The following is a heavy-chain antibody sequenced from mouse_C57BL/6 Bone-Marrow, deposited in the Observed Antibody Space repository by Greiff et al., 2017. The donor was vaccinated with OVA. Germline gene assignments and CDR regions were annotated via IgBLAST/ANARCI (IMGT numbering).Heavy chain of an antibody. V-gene: IGHV5-17*01. CDR2: ISSGSSTI. D-gene: IGHD2-1*01. Sequence: EVKLMESGGGLVKPGGSLKLSCAASGFTFSDYGMHWVRQAPEKGLEWVAYISSGSSTIYYADTVKGRFTISRDNAKNTLFLQMTSLRSEDTAMYYCAKGGVTGDYFDYWGQGTTLTVSS. CDR3: AKGGVTGDYFDY. J-gene: IGHJ2*01. CDR1: GFTFSDYG.